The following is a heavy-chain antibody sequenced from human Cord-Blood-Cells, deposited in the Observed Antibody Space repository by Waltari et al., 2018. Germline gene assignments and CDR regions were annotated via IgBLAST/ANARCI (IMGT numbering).Heavy chain of an antibody. CDR2: ISYDGSNK. CDR1: GVTLSSSG. J-gene: IGHJ6*02. Sequence: QVQLVESGGGVVQSGRSPSLSCAASGVTLSSSGLPGVRQASGTGREWVAVISYDGSNKYYADSVKGRFTISRDNSKNTLYLQMNSLRAEDTAVYYCAKKLDGSGSYYNYYYYGMDVWGQGTTVTVSS. D-gene: IGHD3-10*01. CDR3: AKKLDGSGSYYNYYYYGMDV. V-gene: IGHV3-30*18.